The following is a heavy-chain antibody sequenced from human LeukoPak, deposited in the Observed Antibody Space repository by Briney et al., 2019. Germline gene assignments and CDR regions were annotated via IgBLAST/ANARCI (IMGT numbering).Heavy chain of an antibody. CDR1: GYTFTSYG. CDR2: ISAYNGNT. D-gene: IGHD2-2*01. J-gene: IGHJ5*02. Sequence: GASVKVSCKASGYTFTSYGISWVRQAPGQGLEWMRWISAYNGNTNYAQKLQGRVTMTTDTSTSTAYMELRSLRSDDTAVYYCARNRIRYQLSKALDPWGQGTLVTVSS. CDR3: ARNRIRYQLSKALDP. V-gene: IGHV1-18*01.